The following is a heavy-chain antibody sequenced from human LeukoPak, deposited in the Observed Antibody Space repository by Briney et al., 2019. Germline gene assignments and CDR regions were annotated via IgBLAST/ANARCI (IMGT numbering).Heavy chain of an antibody. CDR3: ARAGYSSGWYPTKAFDY. CDR1: GYTFTSYG. V-gene: IGHV1-18*04. J-gene: IGHJ4*02. D-gene: IGHD6-19*01. Sequence: EASVKVSCKASGYTFTSYGISWVRQAPGQGLEWMGWTSAYNGNTNYAQKLQGRVTMTTDTSTSTAYMELRSLRSDDTAVYYCARAGYSSGWYPTKAFDYWGQGTLVTVSS. CDR2: TSAYNGNT.